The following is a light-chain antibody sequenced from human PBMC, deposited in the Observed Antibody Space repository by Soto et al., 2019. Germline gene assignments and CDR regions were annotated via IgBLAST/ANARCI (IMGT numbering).Light chain of an antibody. V-gene: IGKV1-6*01. CDR1: QAIRND. Sequence: AIQMTQSPSSLSASVGDRVTITCRASQAIRNDLGWYQQKPGKAPKLLIYAASSLQSGVPSRFSGSGSGTDFTLTISSLQPEDIATYYCQQYENLPTFGQGTRLEIK. CDR2: AAS. J-gene: IGKJ5*01. CDR3: QQYENLPT.